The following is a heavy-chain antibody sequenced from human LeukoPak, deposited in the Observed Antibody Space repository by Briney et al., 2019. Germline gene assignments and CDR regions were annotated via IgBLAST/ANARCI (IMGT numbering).Heavy chain of an antibody. CDR2: IYTSEST. CDR3: ARAPSGYDPFDY. Sequence: SETLSLTCSVSGGSITSYYWNWIRQPAGKGLEWIGRIYTSESTNYNPSLKGRVTMSVDTSKNQFSLRLNSVTAADTAIYYCARAPSGYDPFDYWGQGTLVTVSS. CDR1: GGSITSYY. D-gene: IGHD5-12*01. J-gene: IGHJ4*02. V-gene: IGHV4-4*07.